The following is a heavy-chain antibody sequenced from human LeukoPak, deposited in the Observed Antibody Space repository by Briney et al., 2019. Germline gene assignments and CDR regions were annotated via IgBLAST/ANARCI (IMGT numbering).Heavy chain of an antibody. V-gene: IGHV3-23*01. Sequence: PGGSLRLSCAASGFTVSSNYMSWVRQAPGKGLEWVSAISGSGGSTYYADSVKGRFTISRDNSKNTLYLQMNSLRAEDTAVYYCAKFWVDTAMGEGYYFDYWGQGTLVTVSS. D-gene: IGHD5-18*01. CDR1: GFTVSSNY. J-gene: IGHJ4*02. CDR3: AKFWVDTAMGEGYYFDY. CDR2: ISGSGGST.